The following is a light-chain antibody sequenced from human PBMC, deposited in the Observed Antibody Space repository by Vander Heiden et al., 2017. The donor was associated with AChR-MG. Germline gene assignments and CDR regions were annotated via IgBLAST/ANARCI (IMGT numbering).Light chain of an antibody. Sequence: QTVVTQEPSLSVSPGGPVTLPCGLSSVSVSTTYYPSWCHHPPAQPPRPLIYSTHLRSSGVPDRLSGAILGNKAARTITAAQADDESDYYCEVYMGSGIWVFGGGTKLTVL. J-gene: IGLJ2*01. CDR1: SVSVSTTYY. CDR3: EVYMGSGIWV. V-gene: IGLV8-61*01. CDR2: STH.